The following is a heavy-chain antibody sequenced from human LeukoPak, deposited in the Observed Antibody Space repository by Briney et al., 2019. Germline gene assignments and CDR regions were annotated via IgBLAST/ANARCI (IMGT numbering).Heavy chain of an antibody. CDR3: ARERSSGWTGDYFDY. CDR2: IYYSGST. CDR1: GGSISSYY. Sequence: SETLSLTCTVSGGSISSYYWSWIRQPPGKGLEWIGYIYYSGSTNYNPSLKSRVTISVDTSKNQFSLKLSSVTAADTAVYYCARERSSGWTGDYFDYWGQGTLVTVSS. D-gene: IGHD6-19*01. J-gene: IGHJ4*02. V-gene: IGHV4-59*12.